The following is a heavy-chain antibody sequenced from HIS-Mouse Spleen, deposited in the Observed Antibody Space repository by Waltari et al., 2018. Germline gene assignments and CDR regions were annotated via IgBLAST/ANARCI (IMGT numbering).Heavy chain of an antibody. D-gene: IGHD4-17*01. CDR2: INPNSGGT. CDR1: GYTLPGYY. Sequence: QVQLVQSGAEVNKPGASLKVSCKASGYTLPGYYMHWVPQAPGQGLEWMGWINPNSGGTNYAQKFQGRVTMTRDTSISTAYMELSRLRSDDTAVYYCARDPRTVTPYYFDYWGQGTLVTVSS. J-gene: IGHJ4*02. V-gene: IGHV1-2*02. CDR3: ARDPRTVTPYYFDY.